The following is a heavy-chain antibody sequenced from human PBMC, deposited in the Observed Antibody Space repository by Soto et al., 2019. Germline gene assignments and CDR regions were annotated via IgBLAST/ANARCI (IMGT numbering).Heavy chain of an antibody. V-gene: IGHV3-9*01. D-gene: IGHD3-9*01. J-gene: IGHJ4*02. CDR1: GFTFDNYA. CDR3: VKDSYYDILTGFSYFDY. CDR2: ISWSGGDK. Sequence: EVQLVESGGDLVQPGRSLRLACAASGFTFDNYAMHWVRQLPGKGLGWVSGISWSGGDKAYAASVKGRCSISRDNATKSLYLHIDSLRLEDTAVYYCVKDSYYDILTGFSYFDYWGRGTPVTVSS.